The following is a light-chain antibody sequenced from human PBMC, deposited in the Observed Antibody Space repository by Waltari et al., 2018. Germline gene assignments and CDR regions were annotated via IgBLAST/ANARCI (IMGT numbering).Light chain of an antibody. CDR3: QSYDSSNLGLYI. Sequence: NSILTQPHSVAESPGKTVTIHCTRSSGSIARNFVQWYQHRPGSAPTIVIYESNQRPSAVPDRFSGSIDSSSNSAALTISGLMIEDEADYYCQSYDSSNLGLYIFGTGTKVTVL. J-gene: IGLJ1*01. CDR2: ESN. CDR1: SGSIARNF. V-gene: IGLV6-57*04.